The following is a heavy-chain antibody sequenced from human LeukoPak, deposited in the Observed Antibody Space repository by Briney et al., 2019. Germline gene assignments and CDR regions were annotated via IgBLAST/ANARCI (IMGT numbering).Heavy chain of an antibody. CDR2: IYYSGST. CDR3: ARDLISDYYGSGSPPNAFDI. Sequence: ASETLSLTCTVSGGSISSGDYYWSWIRQPPGKGLEWLGYIYYSGSTYYNPSLKSRVTISVDTSKNQFSLKLSSVTAADTAVYYCARDLISDYYGSGSPPNAFDIWGQGTMVTVSS. CDR1: GGSISSGDYY. V-gene: IGHV4-30-4*08. D-gene: IGHD3-10*01. J-gene: IGHJ3*02.